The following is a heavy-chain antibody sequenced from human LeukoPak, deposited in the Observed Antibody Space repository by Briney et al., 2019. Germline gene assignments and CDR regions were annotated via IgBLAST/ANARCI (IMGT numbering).Heavy chain of an antibody. D-gene: IGHD5-18*01. Sequence: PSQTLSPTCAVSGGSISSGGYSWSWIRQPPGKGLEWIGYIYHSGSTYYNPSLKSPVTISVDRSKNQFSLKLSSVTAADTAVYYCASFFSSYGYDYWGQGTLVTVSS. J-gene: IGHJ4*02. CDR1: GGSISSGGYS. CDR2: IYHSGST. CDR3: ASFFSSYGYDY. V-gene: IGHV4-30-2*01.